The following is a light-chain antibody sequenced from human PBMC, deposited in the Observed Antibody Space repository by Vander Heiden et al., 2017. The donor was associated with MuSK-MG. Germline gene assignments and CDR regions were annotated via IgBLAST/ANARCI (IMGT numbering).Light chain of an antibody. V-gene: IGKV1-9*01. CDR2: AAS. CDR1: QGISSY. Sequence: DIQLTQSPSFLSASVGDRATITCRASQGISSYLAWYQQKPGKAPNLLIYAASTLQSGVPSRFSGSGSGTEFTLTISSLQPEDFATYYCHQMMNYPITVGGGTKVXIK. J-gene: IGKJ4*01. CDR3: HQMMNYPIT.